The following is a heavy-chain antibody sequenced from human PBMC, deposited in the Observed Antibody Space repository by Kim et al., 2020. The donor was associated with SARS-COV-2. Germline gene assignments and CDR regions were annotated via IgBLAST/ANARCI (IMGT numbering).Heavy chain of an antibody. J-gene: IGHJ6*02. V-gene: IGHV4-61*02. Sequence: SETLSLTCTVSGGSISSGSYYWSWIRQPAGKGLECIGRIYTSGSTNYNPSLKSRVTISVDTSKNQFSLKLSSVTAADTAVYYCARDGDIAVAGTYYYYGMDVWGQGTTVTVSS. CDR3: ARDGDIAVAGTYYYYGMDV. CDR2: IYTSGST. CDR1: GGSISSGSYY. D-gene: IGHD6-19*01.